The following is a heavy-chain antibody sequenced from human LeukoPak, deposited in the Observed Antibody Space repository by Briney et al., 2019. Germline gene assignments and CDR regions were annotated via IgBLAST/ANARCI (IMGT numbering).Heavy chain of an antibody. D-gene: IGHD3-22*01. CDR2: INHSGST. V-gene: IGHV4-34*01. CDR1: GGSFSGYY. J-gene: IGHJ3*02. CDR3: ARRYDSSGYYSSSAFDI. Sequence: SETLSLTCAVYGGSFSGYYWSWIRQPPGKGLEWIGEINHSGSTNYNPSLKSRVTISVDTSKNQFSLKLSSVTAADTAVYYCARRYDSSGYYSSSAFDIWGQGTMVTVSS.